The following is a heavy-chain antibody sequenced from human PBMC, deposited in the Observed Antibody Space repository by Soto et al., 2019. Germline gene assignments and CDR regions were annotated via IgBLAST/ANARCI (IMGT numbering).Heavy chain of an antibody. D-gene: IGHD4-17*01. V-gene: IGHV4-59*01. J-gene: IGHJ4*02. CDR3: ATRSGIYGALVDY. Sequence: QVQLQESGPRLVKPSETLSLTCTVSGASIRSYYWTWIRQPPGERLELIGYISYSESTKYNPSLNSRVTVSLDTSKSHVSLKLISVTATDTALYYFATRSGIYGALVDYWGQGILVTASS. CDR2: ISYSEST. CDR1: GASIRSYY.